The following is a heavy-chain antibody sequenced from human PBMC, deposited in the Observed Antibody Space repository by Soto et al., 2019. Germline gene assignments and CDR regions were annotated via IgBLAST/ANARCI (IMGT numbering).Heavy chain of an antibody. V-gene: IGHV3-20*04. CDR3: ARVPLLADYFDS. CDR1: GFTFSTHG. CDR2: INGNGGST. J-gene: IGHJ4*02. Sequence: GGSLRLSCTAYGFTFSTHGINWVRQAPGKGLEWVAGINGNGGSTVYAASVKGRFTISRDNAKNSLFLEVNSLRVEDTALYFCARVPLLADYFDSWGQGTLVTVSS.